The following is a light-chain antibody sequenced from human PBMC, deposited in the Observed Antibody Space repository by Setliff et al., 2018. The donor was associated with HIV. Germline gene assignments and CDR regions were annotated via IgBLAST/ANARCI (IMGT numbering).Light chain of an antibody. CDR2: EVS. CDR3: SSYTSFTTLV. V-gene: IGLV2-14*01. CDR1: SSNVGGYNY. Sequence: QSVLTQPASVSGSPGQPITISRTGTSSNVGGYNYVSWYQHYPGKAPKLMIYEVSKRPSGVSNRFSGSKSGNTASLTISGLQTEDEADYYCSSYTSFTTLVFGTGTKVTVL. J-gene: IGLJ1*01.